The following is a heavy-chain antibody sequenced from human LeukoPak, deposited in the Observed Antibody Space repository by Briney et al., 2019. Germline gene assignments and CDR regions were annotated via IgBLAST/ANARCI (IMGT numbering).Heavy chain of an antibody. CDR3: AKDWDLGKQPYFDY. D-gene: IGHD1-26*01. CDR1: GFTFSSYG. Sequence: PGRSLRLSCAASGFTFSSYGMHWVRQAPGKGLEWVAVISYDGSNKYYADSVKGRFTISRDNSKNTLYLQMNGLRAEDTAVYYCAKDWDLGKQPYFDYWGQGTLVTVSS. V-gene: IGHV3-30*18. J-gene: IGHJ4*02. CDR2: ISYDGSNK.